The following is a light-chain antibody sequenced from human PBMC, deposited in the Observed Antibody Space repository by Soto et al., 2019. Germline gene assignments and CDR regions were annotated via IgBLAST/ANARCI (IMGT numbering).Light chain of an antibody. CDR3: QSSDSSLCDLSV. J-gene: IGLJ1*01. Sequence: QSVLTQPPSVSAAPGQKVTFSCSGSSSNIGADYDVHWYQQLPGTAPKLLIYGNNNRPSGVSDRFSGSKSGTSASLAITGIQAEDDAHHQGQSSDSSLCDLSVSGTGPQVTVL. CDR2: GNN. V-gene: IGLV1-40*01. CDR1: SSNIGADYD.